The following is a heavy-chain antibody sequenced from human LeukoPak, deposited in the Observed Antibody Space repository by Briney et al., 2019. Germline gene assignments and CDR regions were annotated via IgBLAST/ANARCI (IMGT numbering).Heavy chain of an antibody. CDR3: ARGAYSFDC. CDR1: GFTISSLW. J-gene: IGHJ4*02. CDR2: INSDGSST. V-gene: IGHV3-74*01. Sequence: GGSVRLSCAASGFTISSLWMHWVRQAPGKGLVWVSRINSDGSSTSYVDSVKGRFTISRDNAKNTLYLQMNNLRADDTAVYYCARGAYSFDCWGQGTLVTVSS. D-gene: IGHD4-11*01.